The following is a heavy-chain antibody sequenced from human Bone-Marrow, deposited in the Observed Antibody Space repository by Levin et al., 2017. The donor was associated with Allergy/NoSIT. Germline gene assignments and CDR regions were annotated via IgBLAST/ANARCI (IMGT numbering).Heavy chain of an antibody. CDR1: GFTFSDYY. CDR2: ISPSSGNT. V-gene: IGHV3-11*05. J-gene: IGHJ4*02. Sequence: GGSLRLSCAASGFTFSDYYMSWIRQAPGKGLEWVSYISPSSGNTNYADSVKGRFTISRDNAKSPLYLYMTNLTPEDTAVSYCARDASGEQYLANWGQGTLVTVSS. D-gene: IGHD3-10*01. CDR3: ARDASGEQYLAN.